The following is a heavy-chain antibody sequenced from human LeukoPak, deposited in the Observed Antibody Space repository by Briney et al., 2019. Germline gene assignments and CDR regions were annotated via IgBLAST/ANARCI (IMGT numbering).Heavy chain of an antibody. Sequence: PSQTLSLTCTVSGGAISSGSYYWSWIRQPAGKGLEWIGRIYTSGSTNYNPSLKSRVTISVDTSKNQFSLKLSSVTAADTAVYYCARDDAFDIWGQGTMVTVSS. V-gene: IGHV4-61*02. CDR1: GGAISSGSYY. CDR3: ARDDAFDI. J-gene: IGHJ3*02. CDR2: IYTSGST.